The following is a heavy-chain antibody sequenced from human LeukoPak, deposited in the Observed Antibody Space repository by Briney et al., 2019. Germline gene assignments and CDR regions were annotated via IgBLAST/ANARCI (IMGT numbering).Heavy chain of an antibody. V-gene: IGHV4-39*01. CDR1: GGSISSSSYY. Sequence: QPSETLSLTCTVSGGSISSSSYYWVWLRQPPGKGLEWNGSIYYSGSTYYNPSLKSRVTISVDTSKNQFSLKLSSVTAADTAVYYCARHVHDFWSGYYYYYYYMDVWGKGTTVTVSS. CDR3: ARHVHDFWSGYYYYYYYMDV. J-gene: IGHJ6*03. CDR2: IYYSGST. D-gene: IGHD3-3*01.